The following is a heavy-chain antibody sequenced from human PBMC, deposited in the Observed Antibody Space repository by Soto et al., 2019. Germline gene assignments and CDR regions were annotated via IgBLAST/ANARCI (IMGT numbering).Heavy chain of an antibody. CDR2: IYYSGIT. V-gene: IGHV4-59*01. Sequence: WTWIRQPPGKGLEWIGSIYYSGITHYNPSLKSRVTISVDTANNQFSLKLNSVTAADTAVYYCARGGGYSYGYSDYWGQGTLVTGSS. D-gene: IGHD5-18*01. J-gene: IGHJ4*02. CDR3: ARGGGYSYGYSDY.